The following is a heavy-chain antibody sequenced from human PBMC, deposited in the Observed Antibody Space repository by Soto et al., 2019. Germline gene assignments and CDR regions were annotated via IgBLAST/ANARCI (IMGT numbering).Heavy chain of an antibody. V-gene: IGHV3-33*01. CDR1: GFTFSSYG. Sequence: LRLSCAASGFTFSSYGMHWVRQAPGKGLEWVAVIWYDGSNKYYADSVKGRSTISRDNSKNTLYLQMNSLRAEDTAVYYCARERIVVVVAARGVSFDYWGQGTLVTVSS. CDR2: IWYDGSNK. D-gene: IGHD2-15*01. J-gene: IGHJ4*02. CDR3: ARERIVVVVAARGVSFDY.